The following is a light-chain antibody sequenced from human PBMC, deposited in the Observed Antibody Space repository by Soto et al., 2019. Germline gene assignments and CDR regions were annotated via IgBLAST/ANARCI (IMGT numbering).Light chain of an antibody. CDR1: SGHSSYV. CDR2: LNSDGSH. V-gene: IGLV4-69*01. CDR3: QTWGTGIHVV. J-gene: IGLJ2*01. Sequence: QAVVTQSPSASASLGASVKLTCTLSSGHSSYVIAWHQQQPEKGPRYLMNLNSDGSHSKGDGIPDRFSGSSSGAERYLTISSLQSEDEADYYCQTWGTGIHVVFGGGTQLTVL.